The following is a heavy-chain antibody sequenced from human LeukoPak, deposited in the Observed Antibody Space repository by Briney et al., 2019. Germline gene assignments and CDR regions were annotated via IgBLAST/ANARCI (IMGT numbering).Heavy chain of an antibody. CDR2: ISSSSSTI. Sequence: PGGSLKLSCAASGFTFSSYGMNWVRQAPGKGLEWVSYISSSSSTIYYADSVKGRFTISRDNAKNSLYLQMDSLRAEDTAVYYCARELGVVMTGDMDVWGKGTTVTVSS. D-gene: IGHD3-22*01. CDR1: GFTFSSYG. J-gene: IGHJ6*03. CDR3: ARELGVVMTGDMDV. V-gene: IGHV3-48*01.